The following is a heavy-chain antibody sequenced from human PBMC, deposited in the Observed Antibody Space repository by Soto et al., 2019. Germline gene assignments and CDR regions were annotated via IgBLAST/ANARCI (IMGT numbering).Heavy chain of an antibody. CDR3: ARGGCSSTSCYSFDWLDP. CDR2: TYYRSKWYN. V-gene: IGHV6-1*01. D-gene: IGHD2-2*01. J-gene: IGHJ5*02. CDR1: GDSVSSNSAA. Sequence: SQTLSLTCAITGDSVSSNSAAWNWIRQSPSRGLEWLGRTYYRSKWYNDYAVSVKSRITINPDTSKNQFSLQLNSVTPEDTAVHYCARGGCSSTSCYSFDWLDPWGQGTLVPLSS.